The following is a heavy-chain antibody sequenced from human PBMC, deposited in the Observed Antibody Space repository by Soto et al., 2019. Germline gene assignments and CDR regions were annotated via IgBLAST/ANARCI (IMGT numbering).Heavy chain of an antibody. D-gene: IGHD3-3*01. V-gene: IGHV3-7*03. CDR3: VRDVGPITIFGEALSGYFDS. CDR1: GFAFNNYW. CDR2: IKYDGSEK. J-gene: IGHJ4*02. Sequence: GGSLRLSCAASGFAFNNYWMSWVRQAPGKGPEWVASIKYDGSEKYYVDSVKGRFTVSRDNAKNSLSRHLNSLRADDTAVYYCVRDVGPITIFGEALSGYFDSWGEGTLVTV.